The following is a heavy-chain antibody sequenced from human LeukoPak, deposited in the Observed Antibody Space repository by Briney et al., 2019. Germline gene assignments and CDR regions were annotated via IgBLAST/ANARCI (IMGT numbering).Heavy chain of an antibody. J-gene: IGHJ4*02. CDR3: ARQEYYYDSSGYYHYFDY. CDR2: IYPGDSDT. D-gene: IGHD3-22*01. Sequence: GESLKISCKGSGYSFTSYWIGWVRQMPGKGLEWIGIIYPGDSDTRYSPSFQGQVTISADKSISTAYLQWSSLKASDTAMYYCARQEYYYDSSGYYHYFDYWGQGTLVTVSS. V-gene: IGHV5-51*01. CDR1: GYSFTSYW.